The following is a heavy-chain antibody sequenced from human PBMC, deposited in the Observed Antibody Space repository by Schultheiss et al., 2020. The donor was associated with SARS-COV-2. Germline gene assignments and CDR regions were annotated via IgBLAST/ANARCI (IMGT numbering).Heavy chain of an antibody. CDR1: GFTFSSYA. D-gene: IGHD6-19*01. CDR2: IYSGGST. Sequence: GGSLRLSCAASGFTFSSYAMHWVRQAPGKGLEWVSVIYSGGSTYYADSVKGRFTISRDNSKNTLYLQMNSLRAEDTAVYYCARGREVAGNYYYYGMDVWGQGTTVTVSS. V-gene: IGHV3-NL1*01. J-gene: IGHJ6*02. CDR3: ARGREVAGNYYYYGMDV.